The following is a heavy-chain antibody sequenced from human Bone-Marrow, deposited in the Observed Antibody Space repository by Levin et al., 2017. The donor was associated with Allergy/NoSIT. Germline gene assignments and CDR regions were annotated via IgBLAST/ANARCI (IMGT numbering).Heavy chain of an antibody. Sequence: SQTLSLTCTVSGASIRSADYYWTWIRQAPGKGLECIGNIYASGSSDYNPSLQSRATISFDTSKSQFSLKLSSVTAAATAVYYCARGYDILTGVIDFWGQGALVTVSS. J-gene: IGHJ4*02. CDR3: ARGYDILTGVIDF. V-gene: IGHV4-30-4*01. CDR1: GASIRSADYY. D-gene: IGHD3-9*01. CDR2: IYASGSS.